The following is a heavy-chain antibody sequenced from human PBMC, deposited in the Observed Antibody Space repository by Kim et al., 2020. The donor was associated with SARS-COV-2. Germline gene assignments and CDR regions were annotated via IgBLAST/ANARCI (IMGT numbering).Heavy chain of an antibody. Sequence: GGSLRLSCAASGFTFDDHIMNWVRQSPGKGLEWVSLISWYGRNTYYADSVKGRFTISRDNSNNSLFLQMNSLTTEDTAFYYCGKGRGSGWTGTIDHWGQGTLVTVSS. CDR1: GFTFDDHI. CDR2: ISWYGRNT. D-gene: IGHD6-19*01. V-gene: IGHV3-43*01. CDR3: GKGRGSGWTGTIDH. J-gene: IGHJ4*02.